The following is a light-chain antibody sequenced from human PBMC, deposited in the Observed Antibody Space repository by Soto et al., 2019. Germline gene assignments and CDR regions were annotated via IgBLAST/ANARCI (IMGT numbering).Light chain of an antibody. CDR1: SSDVGGYNY. CDR3: SSYTSTNSWV. CDR2: DVS. J-gene: IGLJ3*02. Sequence: QSALTQSASVSGSPGQSITISCTGTSSDVGGYNYLSWYQQHPGKAPKLIIYDVSNRPSGVSTRFSGSKSGNTASLTISGLQAEDEADYSCSSYTSTNSWVFGGGTQLTVL. V-gene: IGLV2-14*01.